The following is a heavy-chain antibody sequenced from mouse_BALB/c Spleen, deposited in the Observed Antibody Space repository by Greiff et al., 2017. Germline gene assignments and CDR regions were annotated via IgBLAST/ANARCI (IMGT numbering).Heavy chain of an antibody. D-gene: IGHD3-1*01. J-gene: IGHJ2*01. Sequence: DVKLVESGGGLVKPGGSLKLSCAASGFTFSSYAMSWVRQTPEKRLEWVASISSGGSTYYPDSVKGRFTISRDNARNILYLQMSSLRSEDTAMYYCARGSYYFDYWGQGTTLTVSS. V-gene: IGHV5-6-5*01. CDR2: ISSGGST. CDR3: ARGSYYFDY. CDR1: GFTFSSYA.